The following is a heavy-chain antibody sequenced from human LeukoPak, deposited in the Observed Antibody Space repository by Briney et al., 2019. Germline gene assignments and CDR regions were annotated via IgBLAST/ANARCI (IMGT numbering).Heavy chain of an antibody. CDR2: ITSSGSAT. Sequence: GGSVRLSCAASGFTFRKNAMRWLRQAPGKGLEWVSRITSSGSATCYADSVKGRFTIPRDNSRNTLYLQMNGLRAEDTAVYYCARGVDVWGNYRQYYFDYWGQETLVTVSS. CDR3: ARGVDVWGNYRQYYFDY. V-gene: IGHV3-23*01. J-gene: IGHJ4*02. D-gene: IGHD3-16*02. CDR1: GFTFRKNA.